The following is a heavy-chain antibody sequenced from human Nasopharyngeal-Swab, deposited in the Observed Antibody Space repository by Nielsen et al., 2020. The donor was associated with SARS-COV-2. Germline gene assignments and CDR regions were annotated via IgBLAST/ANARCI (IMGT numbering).Heavy chain of an antibody. CDR1: GYAFTKYA. Sequence: ASVKVSCKASGYAFTKYAMNWVRQAPGQGLEWMGWINTNTGTPTYAQGFTGRFVFSLDTSVSTAYLQISGLKPEDTGVYYCARGRGSSGYYPTDYWGQGTLVTVSS. J-gene: IGHJ4*02. D-gene: IGHD3-22*01. CDR2: INTNTGTP. CDR3: ARGRGSSGYYPTDY. V-gene: IGHV7-4-1*02.